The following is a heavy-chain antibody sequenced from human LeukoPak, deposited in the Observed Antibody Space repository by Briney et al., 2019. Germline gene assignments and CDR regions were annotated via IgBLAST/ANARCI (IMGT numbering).Heavy chain of an antibody. CDR1: GYTFTSYG. D-gene: IGHD6-19*01. V-gene: IGHV1-18*01. J-gene: IGHJ5*02. Sequence: ASVKVSCKASGYTFTSYGISWVRQAPGQGLEWMGWISAYNGNTNYAQKLQGRVTMTTDTSTSTAYMELRSLRSDDTAVYYCARDLEGVAGHNWFDPWGQGTLVTVSS. CDR3: ARDLEGVAGHNWFDP. CDR2: ISAYNGNT.